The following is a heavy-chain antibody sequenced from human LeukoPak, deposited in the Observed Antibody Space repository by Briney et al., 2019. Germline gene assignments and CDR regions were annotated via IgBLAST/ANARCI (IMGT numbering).Heavy chain of an antibody. Sequence: SVKVSRKASGGTFSSYAISWVRQAPGQGLEWMGGIIPIFGTANYAQKFQGRVTITADESTSTAYMELSSLRSEDTAVYYCARKDLGYCSGGSCYSRGWIFDYWGQGTLVTVSS. J-gene: IGHJ4*02. CDR1: GGTFSSYA. V-gene: IGHV1-69*01. CDR2: IIPIFGTA. D-gene: IGHD2-15*01. CDR3: ARKDLGYCSGGSCYSRGWIFDY.